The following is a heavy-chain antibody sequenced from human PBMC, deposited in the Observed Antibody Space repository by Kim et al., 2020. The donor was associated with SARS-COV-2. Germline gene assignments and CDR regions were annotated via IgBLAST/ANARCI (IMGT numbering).Heavy chain of an antibody. J-gene: IGHJ3*02. V-gene: IGHV1-2*02. CDR1: GYTFTGYY. D-gene: IGHD3-10*01. CDR3: ARDRDGMTYYYGSGILSGAFDI. CDR2: INPNSGGT. Sequence: ASVKVSCKASGYTFTGYYMHWVRQAPGQGLEWMGWINPNSGGTNYAQKFQGRVTMTRDTSISTAYMELSRLRSDDTAVYYCARDRDGMTYYYGSGILSGAFDIWGQGTMVTVSS.